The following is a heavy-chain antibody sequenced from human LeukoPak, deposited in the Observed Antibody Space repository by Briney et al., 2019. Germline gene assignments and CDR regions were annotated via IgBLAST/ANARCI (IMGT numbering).Heavy chain of an antibody. V-gene: IGHV6-1*01. J-gene: IGHJ6*02. D-gene: IGHD6-13*01. CDR1: GDSVSSNSAA. Sequence: SQTLSLTCAISGDSVSSNSAAWNWIRQSPSRGLEWLGRTYYRSKWYNDYAVSVKSRITINPDTSKNQFSLQLNSVTPEDTAVYYCARDLDSSSWYIHYGMDVWGQGTTVTVSS. CDR3: ARDLDSSSWYIHYGMDV. CDR2: TYYRSKWYN.